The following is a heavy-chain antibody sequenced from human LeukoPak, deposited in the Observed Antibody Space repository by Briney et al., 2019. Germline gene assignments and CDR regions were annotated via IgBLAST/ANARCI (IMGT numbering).Heavy chain of an antibody. D-gene: IGHD4-17*01. CDR2: ISSSSSYI. J-gene: IGHJ4*02. CDR1: GFTFSSYS. CDR3: ARERTTVTTYDFEC. V-gene: IGHV3-21*01. Sequence: PGGSLRLSCAASGFTFSSYSMNWVRQAPGKGLEWVSSISSSSSYIYYADSVKGRFTISRDNAKNSLYLQMNSLRAEDTAVYYCARERTTVTTYDFECWGQGTLVTVSS.